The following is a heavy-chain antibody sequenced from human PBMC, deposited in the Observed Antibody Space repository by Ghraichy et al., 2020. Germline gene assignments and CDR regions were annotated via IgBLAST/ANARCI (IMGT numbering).Heavy chain of an antibody. CDR2: IYHSGST. CDR3: ARNKGYSGSRDAFDI. CDR1: GGSISSGAYS. Sequence: SQTLSLTYTVSGGSISSGAYSWSWIRQPPGKALEWIGYIYHSGSTFYNPSLRSRVTISVDRSKNQFSLKLMSVTAADTAVYYCARNKGYSGSRDAFDIWGQGTMVTVSS. V-gene: IGHV4-30-2*01. D-gene: IGHD1-26*01. J-gene: IGHJ3*02.